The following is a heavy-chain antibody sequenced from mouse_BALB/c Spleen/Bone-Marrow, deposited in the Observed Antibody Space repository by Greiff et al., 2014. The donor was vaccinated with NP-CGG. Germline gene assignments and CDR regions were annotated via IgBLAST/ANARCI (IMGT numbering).Heavy chain of an antibody. CDR1: GISITTGDYR. J-gene: IGHJ2*01. CDR3: ARFYGNYFDY. D-gene: IGHD2-1*01. V-gene: IGHV3-5*02. CDR2: IYYSGTI. Sequence: DVKLQESGPGLVKPSQTVSLTCTVTGISITTGDYRWGWIRQFPGNKLEWIGYIYYSGTITYNPSLTSRTTITRDTSKNQSFLEMNSLTAEDTATYYCARFYGNYFDYWGQGTTLTVSS.